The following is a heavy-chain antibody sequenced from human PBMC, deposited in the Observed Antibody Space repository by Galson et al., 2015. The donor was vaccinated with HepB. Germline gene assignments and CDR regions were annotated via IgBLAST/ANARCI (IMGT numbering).Heavy chain of an antibody. CDR1: GFTFSSYG. V-gene: IGHV3-30*03. J-gene: IGHJ4*02. CDR3: ARIYVAAAV. Sequence: SLRLSCAASGFTFSSYGMHWVRQAPGKGLEWVAVISYDGSNKYYADSVKGRFTISRDNSKNTLYLQMNSLRSEDTAVYYCARIYVAAAVWGQGTLVTVSS. CDR2: ISYDGSNK. D-gene: IGHD6-13*01.